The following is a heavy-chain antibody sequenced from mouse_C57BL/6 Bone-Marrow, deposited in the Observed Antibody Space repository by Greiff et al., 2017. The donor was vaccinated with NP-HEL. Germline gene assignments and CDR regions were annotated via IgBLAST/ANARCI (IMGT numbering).Heavy chain of an antibody. CDR3: ARRGLRRGPWFAY. CDR1: GYTFTSYG. CDR2: IYPRSGNT. J-gene: IGHJ3*01. Sequence: QVQLQQSGAELARPGASVKLSCKASGYTFTSYGISWVKQRTGQGLEWIGEIYPRSGNTYYTEKFKGKATLTADKSSSTAYMELRSLTSEGSAVYFCARRGLRRGPWFAYWGQGTLVTVSA. D-gene: IGHD2-4*01. V-gene: IGHV1-81*01.